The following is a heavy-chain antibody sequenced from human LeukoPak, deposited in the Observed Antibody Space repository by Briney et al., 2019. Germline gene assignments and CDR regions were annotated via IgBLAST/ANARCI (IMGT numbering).Heavy chain of an antibody. CDR1: GGSISSSSYC. V-gene: IGHV4-39*07. Sequence: PSETLSLTCTVSGGSISSSSYCWGWIRQPPGKGLEWIGSIYYSGSTYYNPSLKSRVTISVDTSKNQFSLKLSSVTAADTAVYYCAGGIAAAVAFDYWGQGTLVTVSS. CDR2: IYYSGST. D-gene: IGHD6-13*01. J-gene: IGHJ4*02. CDR3: AGGIAAAVAFDY.